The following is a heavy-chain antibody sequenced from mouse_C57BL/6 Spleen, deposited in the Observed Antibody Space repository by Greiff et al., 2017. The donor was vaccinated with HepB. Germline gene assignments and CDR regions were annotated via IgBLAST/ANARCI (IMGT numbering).Heavy chain of an antibody. Sequence: EVQLQQSGAELVRPGASVKLSCTASGFNIKDDYMHWVKQRPEQGLEWIGWIDPENGDTEYASKFQGKATITADTSANTAYLQLSSLTSEDTAVYCCTHYYGSSRRFAYWGQGTLVTVSA. CDR1: GFNIKDDY. CDR3: THYYGSSRRFAY. J-gene: IGHJ3*01. CDR2: IDPENGDT. V-gene: IGHV14-4*01. D-gene: IGHD1-1*01.